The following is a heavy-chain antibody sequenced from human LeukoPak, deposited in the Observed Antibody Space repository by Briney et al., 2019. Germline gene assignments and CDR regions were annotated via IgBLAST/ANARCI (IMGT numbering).Heavy chain of an antibody. CDR1: GFTFSSYA. CDR3: AKGDRDLASYYGMDV. D-gene: IGHD3-22*01. J-gene: IGHJ6*02. Sequence: GGSLRLSCAASGFTFSSYAMSWVRQAPGKGLEWVSAISGSGGSTYYADSVKGRFTISRDNSKNPLYLQMNSLRAEDTAVYYCAKGDRDLASYYGMDVWGQGTTVTVSS. CDR2: ISGSGGST. V-gene: IGHV3-23*01.